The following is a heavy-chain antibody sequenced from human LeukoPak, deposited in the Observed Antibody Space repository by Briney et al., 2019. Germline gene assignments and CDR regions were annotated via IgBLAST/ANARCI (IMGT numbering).Heavy chain of an antibody. Sequence: PGGSLRLSCAASGFTFHHYAIHWVRQVPGEGLVWVSGISWNSAYIGYADPVKGRFTISRDNAKNSVYLQMNSLRAEDTALYYCAKDKAPLYSGYDWDLDFWGQGTMVTVSS. CDR3: AKDKAPLYSGYDWDLDF. J-gene: IGHJ4*02. V-gene: IGHV3-9*01. CDR2: ISWNSAYI. D-gene: IGHD5-12*01. CDR1: GFTFHHYA.